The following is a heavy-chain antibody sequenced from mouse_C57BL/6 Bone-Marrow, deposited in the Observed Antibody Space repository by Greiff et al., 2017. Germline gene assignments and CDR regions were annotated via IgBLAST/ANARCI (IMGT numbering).Heavy chain of an antibody. J-gene: IGHJ2*01. CDR3: TTYITTGH. CDR2: IDPENGST. CDR1: GFTFTGDY. D-gene: IGHD1-2*01. Sequence: EVQVEQSGAELVKPGASVKLSCKASGFTFTGDYMNWVKQRPGQGLEWIGWIDPENGSTEYTSKFKGKATITADTSSNTAYLQLSSLASEDTAVYYGTTYITTGHWGQGTTLTAAS. V-gene: IGHV14-4*01.